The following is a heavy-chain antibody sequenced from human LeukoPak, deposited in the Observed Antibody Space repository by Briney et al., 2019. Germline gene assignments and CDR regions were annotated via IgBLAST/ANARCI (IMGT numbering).Heavy chain of an antibody. CDR2: ISGSGDST. J-gene: IGHJ4*02. V-gene: IGHV3-23*01. CDR3: ARDPGDYYFDY. CDR1: GFTSSSYA. Sequence: GGSLRLSCAASGFTSSSYAMSWVRQAPGKGLEWVSAISGSGDSTYYGDPVKGRFTISRDNSKNTLYLQMNSLRAEDTAVYYCARDPGDYYFDYWGQGTLVTVSS. D-gene: IGHD2-21*02.